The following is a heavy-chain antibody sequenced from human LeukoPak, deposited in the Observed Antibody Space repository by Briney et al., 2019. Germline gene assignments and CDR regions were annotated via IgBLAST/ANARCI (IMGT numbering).Heavy chain of an antibody. Sequence: SETLSLTCAVYGGSFSGYYWSWIRQPPGKGLEWIGEINHSGSTNYNPSLKSRVTISVGTSKNQFSLKLSSVTAADTAVYYCARDAGGRWSDAFDIWGQGTMVTVSS. CDR3: ARDAGGRWSDAFDI. CDR1: GGSFSGYY. J-gene: IGHJ3*02. V-gene: IGHV4-34*01. D-gene: IGHD2-15*01. CDR2: INHSGST.